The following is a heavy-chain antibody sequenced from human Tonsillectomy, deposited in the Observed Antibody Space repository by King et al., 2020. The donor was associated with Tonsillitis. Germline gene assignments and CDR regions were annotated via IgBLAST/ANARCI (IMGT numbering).Heavy chain of an antibody. CDR2: IYYSGST. D-gene: IGHD3-22*01. V-gene: IGHV4-39*01. Sequence: QLQESGPGLVKPSETLSLTCTVSGGSISSSSYYWGWIRQPPGKGLEWIGSIYYSGSTYYNPSLKSRVTISVDTSKNQFSLKLSSVTAADTAVYYCARLNGDCYDSSGYYSYWYFDLWGRGTLVTVSS. CDR3: ARLNGDCYDSSGYYSYWYFDL. CDR1: GGSISSSSYY. J-gene: IGHJ2*01.